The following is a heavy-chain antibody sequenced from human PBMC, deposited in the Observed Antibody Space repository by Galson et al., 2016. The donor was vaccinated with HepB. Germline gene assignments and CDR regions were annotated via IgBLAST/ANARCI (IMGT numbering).Heavy chain of an antibody. Sequence: SLRLSCAASGFNFNNYTINWVRQAPGKGLEWISYISSGSSIIYYADSVRGRFTISRDSAKNSVYLQMNSLRAEDTAVYYCVKGASMGWLQLQASYFDYWGQGTLVTVSS. CDR3: VKGASMGWLQLQASYFDY. CDR2: ISSGSSII. V-gene: IGHV3-48*01. D-gene: IGHD5-24*01. J-gene: IGHJ4*02. CDR1: GFNFNNYT.